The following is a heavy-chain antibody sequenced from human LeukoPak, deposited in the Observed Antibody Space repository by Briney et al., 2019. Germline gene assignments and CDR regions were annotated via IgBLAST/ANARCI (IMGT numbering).Heavy chain of an antibody. D-gene: IGHD6-13*01. J-gene: IGHJ6*03. CDR3: ARVYKGSWYEVYYYYYYMDV. Sequence: ASVKVSCKASGYTFTSYGISWVRQAPGQGLEWMGWISAYNGNTNYAQKLQGRVTMTTDTSTSTAYMELRSLRAEDTAVYYCARVYKGSWYEVYYYYYYMDVWGKGTTVTISS. CDR1: GYTFTSYG. V-gene: IGHV1-18*01. CDR2: ISAYNGNT.